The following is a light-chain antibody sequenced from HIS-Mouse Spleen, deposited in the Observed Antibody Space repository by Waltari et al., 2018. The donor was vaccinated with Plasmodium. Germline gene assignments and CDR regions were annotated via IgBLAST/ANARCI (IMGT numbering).Light chain of an antibody. V-gene: IGKV3-15*01. Sequence: EIVMTQSPATLSVSPGERATLSCRASQSVSSNLAWYQQKPGQAPRLLIYGASSRATGSPGRFSGSVSGTEFTLTISSMQSEDFAVYYCQQYNNWPRGTFGQGTKVEIK. CDR2: GAS. CDR1: QSVSSN. J-gene: IGKJ1*01. CDR3: QQYNNWPRGT.